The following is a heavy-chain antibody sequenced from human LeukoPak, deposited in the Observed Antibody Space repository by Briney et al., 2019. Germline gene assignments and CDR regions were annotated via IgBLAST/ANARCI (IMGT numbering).Heavy chain of an antibody. CDR2: ISSSSYI. J-gene: IGHJ5*02. CDR1: GFTFSSYA. D-gene: IGHD3-16*01. Sequence: PGGSLRLSCAASGFTFSSYAMSWVRQAPGKGLEWVSSISSSSYIYYADSVKGRFTISRDNAKNSLYLQMNSLRAEDTAVCYCARPPGGSPWGQGTLVTVSS. V-gene: IGHV3-21*01. CDR3: ARPPGGSP.